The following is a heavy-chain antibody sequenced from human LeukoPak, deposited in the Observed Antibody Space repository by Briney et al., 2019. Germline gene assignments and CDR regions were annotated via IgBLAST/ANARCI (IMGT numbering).Heavy chain of an antibody. V-gene: IGHV1-2*06. J-gene: IGHJ4*02. D-gene: IGHD4-17*01. Sequence: GASVKVSCKASGYTFTGYYMHWVRQAPGQGLEWMGRINPNSGGTNYAQKFQGRVTMTRDTSISTAYMELSRLRSDDTAVYYCARDTRTDAIATTGNYWGQGTLVTVSS. CDR3: ARDTRTDAIATTGNY. CDR2: INPNSGGT. CDR1: GYTFTGYY.